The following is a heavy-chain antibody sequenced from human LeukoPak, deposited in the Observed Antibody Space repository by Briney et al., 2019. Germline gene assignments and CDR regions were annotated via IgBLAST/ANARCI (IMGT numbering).Heavy chain of an antibody. CDR2: IWYDGSNK. CDR1: GFTFSAYG. D-gene: IGHD3-10*01. CDR3: ARNFRSGSLDY. Sequence: PGGSLRLSCAASGFTFSAYGMHWVRQAPGKGLEWVAVIWYDGSNKYYADSVKGRFTISRDNSKNTVSLQMNSLRAEDTAVYYCARNFRSGSLDYWGQGTLVTVSS. V-gene: IGHV3-33*08. J-gene: IGHJ4*02.